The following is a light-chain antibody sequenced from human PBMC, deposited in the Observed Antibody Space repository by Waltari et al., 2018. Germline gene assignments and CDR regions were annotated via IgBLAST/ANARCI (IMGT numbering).Light chain of an antibody. CDR1: QSVRTN. V-gene: IGKV3-15*01. Sequence: EIVMTQSPVTLSVSPGERAALSCRPSQSVRTNLAWYQQRPGQTPRLLIYGTSTRATEIPARFSGSGSGTEFTLTISSLQSEDFATYYCQQANSFPITFGQGTRLEIK. CDR3: QQANSFPIT. J-gene: IGKJ5*01. CDR2: GTS.